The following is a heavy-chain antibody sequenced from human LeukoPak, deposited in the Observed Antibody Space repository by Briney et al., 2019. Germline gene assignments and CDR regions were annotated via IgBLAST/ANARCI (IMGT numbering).Heavy chain of an antibody. CDR3: ARVRYYDSSGYYWGFDY. CDR1: GFTVSSNY. Sequence: GSLRLSCAASGFTVSSNYMSWVRQAPGKGLEWIGEINHSGSTNYNPSLKSRVTISVDTSKNQFSLKLSSVTAADTAVYYCARVRYYDSSGYYWGFDYWGQGTLVTVSS. CDR2: INHSGST. J-gene: IGHJ4*02. V-gene: IGHV4-34*01. D-gene: IGHD3-22*01.